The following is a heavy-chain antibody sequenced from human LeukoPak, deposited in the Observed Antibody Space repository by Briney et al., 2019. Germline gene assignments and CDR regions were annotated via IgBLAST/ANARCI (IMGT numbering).Heavy chain of an antibody. CDR1: GYTLTELS. Sequence: ASVKVSCKVSGYTLTELSMHWVRQAPGKGLEWMGGFDPEDGETIYAQKFQGRVTMTEDTSTDTAYMELSSLRSEDTAVYYCATLSTLGAANWFDPWGQGTLVTVSS. D-gene: IGHD1-26*01. CDR3: ATLSTLGAANWFDP. CDR2: FDPEDGET. J-gene: IGHJ5*02. V-gene: IGHV1-24*01.